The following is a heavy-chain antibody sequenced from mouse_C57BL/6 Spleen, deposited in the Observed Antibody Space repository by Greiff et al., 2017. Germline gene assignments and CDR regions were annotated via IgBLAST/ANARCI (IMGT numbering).Heavy chain of an antibody. CDR1: GYSITSGYY. D-gene: IGHD2-4*01. CDR2: ISYDGSN. J-gene: IGHJ2*01. CDR3: ARNYERYFDY. V-gene: IGHV3-6*01. Sequence: EVQLQESGPGLVKPSQSLSLTCSVTGYSITSGYYWNWIRQFPGNKLEWMGYISYDGSNNYNPSLKNRISITRDTSKNQFFLKLNSVTTEDTATYYCARNYERYFDYWGQGTTLTVSS.